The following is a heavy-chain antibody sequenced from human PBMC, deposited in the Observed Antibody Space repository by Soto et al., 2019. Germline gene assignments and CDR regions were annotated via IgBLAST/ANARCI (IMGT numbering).Heavy chain of an antibody. CDR3: VRATAGFDY. Sequence: EVQLVESGGNLVQPGGPLRLSCPPSGFPFTTYDSHGFPQATGKGLEWVSPFGTAGDTYYAVSVKGRFTISRENAKNSLFLQMNSLRAGDTAMYYCVRATAGFDYWGQGTLVTVSS. CDR2: FGTAGDT. CDR1: GFPFTTYD. V-gene: IGHV3-13*01. J-gene: IGHJ4*02.